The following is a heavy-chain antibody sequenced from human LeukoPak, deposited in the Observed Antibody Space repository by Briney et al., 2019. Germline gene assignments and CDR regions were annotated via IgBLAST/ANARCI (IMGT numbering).Heavy chain of an antibody. CDR1: GFSFSTYS. CDR2: ISRSSDSI. J-gene: IGHJ4*02. CDR3: VRDGSNLDY. Sequence: GGSLRLSCAASGFSFSTYSMSWVRQAPGRGLEWISYISRSSDSIYYADSVKGRFTISRDNAKNSLYLQMNSLRAEDTAVHYCVRDGSNLDYWGQGMLVTVSS. V-gene: IGHV3-48*01.